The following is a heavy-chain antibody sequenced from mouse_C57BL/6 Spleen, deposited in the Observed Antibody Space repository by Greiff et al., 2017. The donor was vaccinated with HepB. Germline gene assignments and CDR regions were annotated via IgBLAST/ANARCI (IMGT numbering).Heavy chain of an antibody. J-gene: IGHJ1*03. CDR2: IDPNGGGT. CDR1: GYTFTSYW. V-gene: IGHV1-72*01. Sequence: VQLKESGADFVKPGASVKLSCKASGYTFTSYWMHWVKQRPGRGLEWIGRIDPNGGGTKYKEKFKSKATLAVDKPSSTAYMQLSSLLSEDTAVYYCARYGGDSHWYFDVWGTGTTVTVAS. D-gene: IGHD2-13*01. CDR3: ARYGGDSHWYFDV.